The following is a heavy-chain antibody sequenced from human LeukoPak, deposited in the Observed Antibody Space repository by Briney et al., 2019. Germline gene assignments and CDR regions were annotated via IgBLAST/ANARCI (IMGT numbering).Heavy chain of an antibody. CDR2: ISGSGGST. V-gene: IGHV3-23*01. Sequence: GGSLSPSGAASGLTFSSNAMSWVGRAPGKGLGWVSAISGSGGSTYYADSVKGRFTISRDNSKNTLYLQMNSLRAEDTAVYYCAKDRGGGFTRGSFDYWGQGTQVTVSS. CDR1: GLTFSSNA. D-gene: IGHD6-25*01. CDR3: AKDRGGGFTRGSFDY. J-gene: IGHJ4*02.